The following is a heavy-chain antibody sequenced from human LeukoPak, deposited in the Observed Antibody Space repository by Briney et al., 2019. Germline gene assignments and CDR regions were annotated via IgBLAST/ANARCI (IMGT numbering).Heavy chain of an antibody. Sequence: GGSLRLSCAASGFTFDDYAMHWVRQAPGKGLEWVSGISWNSGSIGYADSVKGRFTISRDNAKNSLYLQMNSLRAEDTALYYCAKVLGYCSGGSCPYYGMDVWGQGTTVTVSS. CDR3: AKVLGYCSGGSCPYYGMDV. J-gene: IGHJ6*02. CDR1: GFTFDDYA. V-gene: IGHV3-9*01. CDR2: ISWNSGSI. D-gene: IGHD2-15*01.